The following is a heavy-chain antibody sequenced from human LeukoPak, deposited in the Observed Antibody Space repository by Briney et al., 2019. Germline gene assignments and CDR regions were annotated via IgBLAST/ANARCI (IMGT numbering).Heavy chain of an antibody. V-gene: IGHV3-64D*06. J-gene: IGHJ4*02. CDR2: ISTNGDTT. CDR1: GFTFSSYA. D-gene: IGHD1-1*01. CDR3: VKQVPPGY. Sequence: GGSLRLSCSASGFTFSSYAMHWVRQTPGKGLEYVSAISTNGDTTYYADSVKGRFTISGDNSKNTLYLQMSSLRVEDTAVYYCVKQVPPGYWGQGTLVTVSS.